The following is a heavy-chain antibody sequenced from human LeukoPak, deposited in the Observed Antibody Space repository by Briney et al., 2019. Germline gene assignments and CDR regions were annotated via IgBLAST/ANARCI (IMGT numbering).Heavy chain of an antibody. J-gene: IGHJ6*02. CDR2: IYYSGST. CDR1: GGSISSGGYY. Sequence: SDTPSLTCTVSGGSISSGGYYWSWIRQHPGKGLEWIGYIYYSGSTYYNPSLKSRVTISVDTSKNQFSLKLSSVTAADTAVYYCAREVAAAYYGMDVWGQGTTVTVSS. D-gene: IGHD6-13*01. V-gene: IGHV4-31*03. CDR3: AREVAAAYYGMDV.